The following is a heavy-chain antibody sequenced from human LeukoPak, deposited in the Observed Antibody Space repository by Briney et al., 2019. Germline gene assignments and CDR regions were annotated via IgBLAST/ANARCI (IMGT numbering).Heavy chain of an antibody. D-gene: IGHD3-9*01. V-gene: IGHV3-23*01. CDR2: ISGSGGST. J-gene: IGHJ4*02. CDR1: GFTFSSYA. Sequence: PGGSLRLSCAASGFTFSSYAMSWVRQAPGKGLEWVSAISGSGGSTYYADSVKGRFTISRDNSKNTLYLQMNSLRAEDTAVYYCAKDGIRYFDWLLPFDYWGQGTLVTVSS. CDR3: AKDGIRYFDWLLPFDY.